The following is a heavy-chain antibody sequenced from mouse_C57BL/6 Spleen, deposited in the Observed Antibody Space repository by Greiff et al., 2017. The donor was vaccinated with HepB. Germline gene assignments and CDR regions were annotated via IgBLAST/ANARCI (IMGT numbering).Heavy chain of an antibody. D-gene: IGHD2-14*01. CDR1: GYTFTDYN. CDR2: INPNNGGT. CDR3: ARRGTGEGYFDV. Sequence: VQLKQSGPELVKPGASVKIPCKASGYTFTDYNMDWVKQSHGKSLEWIGDINPNNGGTIYNQKFKGKATLTVDKSSSTAYMELRSLTSEDTAVYYCARRGTGEGYFDVWGTGTTVTVSS. J-gene: IGHJ1*03. V-gene: IGHV1-18*01.